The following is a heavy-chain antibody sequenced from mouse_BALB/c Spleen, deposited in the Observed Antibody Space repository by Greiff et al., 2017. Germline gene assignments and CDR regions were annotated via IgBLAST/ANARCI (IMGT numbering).Heavy chain of an antibody. CDR2: IYPGNVNT. Sequence: VQLQQSGPELVKPGASVRISCKASGYTFTSYYIHWVKQRPGQGLEWIGWIYPGNVNTKYNEKFKGKATLTADKSSSTAYMQLSSLTSEDSAVYFCARSDYGPFAYWGQGTLVTVSA. D-gene: IGHD1-1*01. J-gene: IGHJ3*01. CDR1: GYTFTSYY. CDR3: ARSDYGPFAY. V-gene: IGHV1S56*01.